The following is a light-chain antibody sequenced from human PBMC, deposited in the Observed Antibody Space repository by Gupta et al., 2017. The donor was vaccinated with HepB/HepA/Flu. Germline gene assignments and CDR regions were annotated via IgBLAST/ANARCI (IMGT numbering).Light chain of an antibody. CDR2: GAS. Sequence: EIVLTQSPGTLSLSPGRRAALSCRASQSVDTDYLAWYQQKPGQAPRLLIYGASSRATGIPDRFSGSGSGTEFTLTISRVEPEDFAVYYCQQEGSSPITFGQGTRLDIK. J-gene: IGKJ5*01. CDR3: QQEGSSPIT. V-gene: IGKV3-20*01. CDR1: QSVDTDY.